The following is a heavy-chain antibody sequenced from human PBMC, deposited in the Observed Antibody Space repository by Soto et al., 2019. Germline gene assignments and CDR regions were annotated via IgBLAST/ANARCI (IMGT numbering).Heavy chain of an antibody. CDR1: GYTFSDYY. CDR2: MNPNSGDT. V-gene: IGHV1-2*02. CDR3: ARESGGATATLDYYYFYMDV. J-gene: IGHJ6*03. Sequence: QVQLVQSGAEVKKPGASVTVSCKASGYTFSDYYLHWVRQAAGQGPEWMGWMNPNSGDTKYAQKFQGRVTMTRDTSVRTAFMELNWLKSDDTAVYYCARESGGATATLDYYYFYMDVWGKGTTVTVSS. D-gene: IGHD1-26*01.